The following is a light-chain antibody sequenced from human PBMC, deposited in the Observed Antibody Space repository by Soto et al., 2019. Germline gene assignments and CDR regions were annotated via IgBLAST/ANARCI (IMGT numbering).Light chain of an antibody. CDR3: QQYGNLPPT. J-gene: IGKJ2*01. Sequence: DIPMTQSPSSLSASEGDRVTITCQATQDINNYLNWYQQKPGKAPKLLIYAASNLETGVPSRFSGSGSGTDFTFTISSLQPADIGTYYCQQYGNLPPTFGQGTKLQIK. CDR1: QDINNY. V-gene: IGKV1-33*01. CDR2: AAS.